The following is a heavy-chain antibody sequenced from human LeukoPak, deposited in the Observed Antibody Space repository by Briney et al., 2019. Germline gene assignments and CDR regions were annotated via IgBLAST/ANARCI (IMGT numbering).Heavy chain of an antibody. D-gene: IGHD2-15*01. J-gene: IGHJ4*02. CDR3: ARVPGYCSGGSCYHDGFDY. V-gene: IGHV1-18*01. CDR1: GYTFTSYD. Sequence: ASVKVSCKASGYTFTSYDINWVRQATGQGLEWMGWISAYNGNTNYAQKLQGRVTMTTDTSTSTAYMELRSLRSDDTAVYYCARVPGYCSGGSCYHDGFDYWGQGTLVTVSS. CDR2: ISAYNGNT.